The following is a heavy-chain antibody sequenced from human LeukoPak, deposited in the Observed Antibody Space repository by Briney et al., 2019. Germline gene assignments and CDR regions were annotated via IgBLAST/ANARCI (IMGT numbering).Heavy chain of an antibody. CDR1: GNYITTTNYY. J-gene: IGHJ4*02. Sequence: SEALSLTCNVLGNYITTTNYYWGWIRQPPGKGLEWIVSIFYSGNTYYNPSLKSQVIISMDTSRKQISLKLSSVTATDTAFYYCARRPRLYKHETTGYHDSWGQGTLVTVSS. CDR3: ARRPRLYKHETTGYHDS. V-gene: IGHV4-39*01. D-gene: IGHD3-9*01. CDR2: IFYSGNT.